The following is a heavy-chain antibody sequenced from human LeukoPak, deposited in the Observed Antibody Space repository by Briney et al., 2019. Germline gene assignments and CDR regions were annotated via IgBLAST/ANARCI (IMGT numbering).Heavy chain of an antibody. V-gene: IGHV3-23*01. D-gene: IGHD3-10*01. CDR1: GFSFSSFA. Sequence: GGSLRLSCAASGFSFSSFAMSWVRQAPGKGLEWVSGVTGSGDTTYYADSAKGRSTISRDNSKNTLYLEMNSLRADDTAVYYCAKSRTDYWGEGSYVGALDYWGQGALVTVSS. J-gene: IGHJ4*02. CDR2: VTGSGDTT. CDR3: AKSRTDYWGEGSYVGALDY.